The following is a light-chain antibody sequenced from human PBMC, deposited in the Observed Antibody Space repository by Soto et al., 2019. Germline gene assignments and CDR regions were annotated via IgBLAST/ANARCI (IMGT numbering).Light chain of an antibody. Sequence: QSALTQPASVSGSPGQSITMSCTGSSSDVGGYNHVSWYQQHPGKAPKVVIYEVTKRPSGVPDRFSGSKSGNTASLTVSGLQAEDEVDYYCSSYATGNNYVFGSGTKVTVL. J-gene: IGLJ1*01. CDR2: EVT. CDR3: SSYATGNNYV. V-gene: IGLV2-8*01. CDR1: SSDVGGYNH.